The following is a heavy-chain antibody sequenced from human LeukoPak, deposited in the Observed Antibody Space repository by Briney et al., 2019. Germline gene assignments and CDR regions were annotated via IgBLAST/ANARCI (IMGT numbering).Heavy chain of an antibody. D-gene: IGHD2-15*01. V-gene: IGHV1-3*01. CDR1: GYTFTSYA. CDR3: ARTVGYCSGGSCIPFDY. CDR2: INAGNGNT. J-gene: IGHJ4*02. Sequence: ASVKVSCKASGYTFTSYAMHWVRQAPGQRLEWMGWINAGNGNTKYSQKFQGRVTITRDTSASTAYMELSSLRSEDTAVYYCARTVGYCSGGSCIPFDYWGQGTLVTVSS.